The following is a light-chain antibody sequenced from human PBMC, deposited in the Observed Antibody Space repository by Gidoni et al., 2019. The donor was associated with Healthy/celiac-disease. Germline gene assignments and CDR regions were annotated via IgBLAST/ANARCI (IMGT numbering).Light chain of an antibody. CDR1: SSNIGSNT. Sequence: QSLLTPPPSASGTPGQMVTISCSGSSSNIGSNTVNWYQQLPGTAPKLLIYSNNRRPSGVPDRFSGSKSGTSASLAISGLQSEDEADYYCAAWDDSLNGYWVFGGGTKLTVL. V-gene: IGLV1-44*01. CDR2: SNN. J-gene: IGLJ3*02. CDR3: AAWDDSLNGYWV.